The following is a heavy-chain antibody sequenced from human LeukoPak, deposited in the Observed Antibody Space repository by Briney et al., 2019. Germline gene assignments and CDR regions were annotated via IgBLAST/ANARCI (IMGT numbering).Heavy chain of an antibody. Sequence: GRSLRLSCAASGFTFSSYAMHWVRQAPGKGLEWVAVISYDGSNKYYAGSVKGRFTISRDNSKNTLYLQMNGLRAEDTAVYYCAREEPRYGDSYSPDAFDIWGQGTMVTVSS. V-gene: IGHV3-30-3*01. CDR2: ISYDGSNK. CDR3: AREEPRYGDSYSPDAFDI. D-gene: IGHD4-17*01. CDR1: GFTFSSYA. J-gene: IGHJ3*02.